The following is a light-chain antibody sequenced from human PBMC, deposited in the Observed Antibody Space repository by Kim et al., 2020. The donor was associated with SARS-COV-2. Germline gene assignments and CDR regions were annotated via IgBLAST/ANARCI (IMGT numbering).Light chain of an antibody. V-gene: IGKV3-11*01. CDR3: QQRYSWPLT. Sequence: LGPGERAALSCRASQRVGDFLGWYQQKPGQTPSLLIFDASNRATGIPARFSGSGSGTDFALTITNLEPDDFAVYYCQQRYSWPLTFGGGTKVDIK. CDR1: QRVGDF. J-gene: IGKJ4*01. CDR2: DAS.